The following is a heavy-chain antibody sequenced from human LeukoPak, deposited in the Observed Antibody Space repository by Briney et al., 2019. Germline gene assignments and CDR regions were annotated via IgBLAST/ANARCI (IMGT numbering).Heavy chain of an antibody. V-gene: IGHV3-48*01. Sequence: GGSLRLSCVASGFIFSRYSMNWVRQAPGKGLEWVSSISSSTTIYYADSVKGRFTISRDNAKNSLYLQMNSLRAEDTAVYYCIAGKDDYDSTGYLGYWGQGTLVTVSS. CDR3: IAGKDDYDSTGYLGY. J-gene: IGHJ4*02. CDR1: GFIFSRYS. CDR2: ISSSTTI. D-gene: IGHD3-22*01.